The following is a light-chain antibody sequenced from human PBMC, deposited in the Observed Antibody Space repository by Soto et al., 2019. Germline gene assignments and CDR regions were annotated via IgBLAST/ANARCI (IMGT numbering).Light chain of an antibody. Sequence: EIVLTQSPGTLSLSPGERATLSCRASQSVSSSYLAWYQQKPGQAPRLLIYGASNSATGIPDRFSGSGSGTEFTLTISRLEPEDFAVYYCQQYGSSPRTFGQGTRLEIK. CDR2: GAS. CDR1: QSVSSSY. CDR3: QQYGSSPRT. J-gene: IGKJ5*01. V-gene: IGKV3-20*01.